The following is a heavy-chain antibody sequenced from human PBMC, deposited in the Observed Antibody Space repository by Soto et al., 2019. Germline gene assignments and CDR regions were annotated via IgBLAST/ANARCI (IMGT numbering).Heavy chain of an antibody. J-gene: IGHJ4*02. V-gene: IGHV4-4*07. Sequence: VQLQESGPGLVKPSETLSLSCDVSGASLLSSYWSWVRQPAGKGLEWIGHIFSSGRTSYNPSLKSRVTMSTDTPNNKFSLNLKSVTAAYTAVYYCAKGWDVKYFDHWGQGARVTVSS. CDR3: AKGWDVKYFDH. CDR1: GASLLSSY. D-gene: IGHD1-26*01. CDR2: IFSSGRT.